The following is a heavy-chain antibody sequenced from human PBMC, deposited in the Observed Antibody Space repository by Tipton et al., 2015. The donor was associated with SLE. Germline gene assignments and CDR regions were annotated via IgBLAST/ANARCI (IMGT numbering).Heavy chain of an antibody. CDR1: GFIFSDYY. CDR3: AKDPGMTTVTSYGMDV. CDR2: IWNDGSKG. V-gene: IGHV3-30*18. J-gene: IGHJ6*02. Sequence: SLRLSCAASGFIFSDYYMSWIRQAPGKGLEWVSVIWNDGSKGYYADSVKGRFTISRDNSKNTVYLQMGRLRPEDTAVYYCAKDPGMTTVTSYGMDVWGQGTTVTVSS. D-gene: IGHD4-17*01.